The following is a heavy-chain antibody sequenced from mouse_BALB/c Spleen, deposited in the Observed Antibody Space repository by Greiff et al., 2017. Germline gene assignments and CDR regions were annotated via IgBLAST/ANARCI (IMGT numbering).Heavy chain of an antibody. Sequence: DVHLVESGGGLVQPGGSLRLSCATSGFTFTDYSMSWVRQPPGKALEWLGFIRNKANGYTTEYSASVKGRFTISRDNSQSILYLQMNTLRAEDSATYYCARVYYGNAMDYWGQGTSVTVSS. V-gene: IGHV7-3*02. CDR2: IRNKANGYTT. D-gene: IGHD1-1*02. CDR3: ARVYYGNAMDY. CDR1: GFTFTDYS. J-gene: IGHJ4*01.